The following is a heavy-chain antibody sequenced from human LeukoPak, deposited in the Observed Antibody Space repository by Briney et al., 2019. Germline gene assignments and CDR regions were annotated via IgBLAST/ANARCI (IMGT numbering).Heavy chain of an antibody. CDR1: GGTFSSYA. J-gene: IGHJ3*02. D-gene: IGHD6-6*01. CDR2: IIPIFGTA. CDR3: ARDIAARPDAFDI. Sequence: SVKVSCKASGGTFSSYAISWVRQAPGQGLEWMGRIIPIFGTANYAQKFQGRVTITTDESTSTAYMELSSLRSEDTAVYYCARDIAARPDAFDIWGQGTMVTVSS. V-gene: IGHV1-69*05.